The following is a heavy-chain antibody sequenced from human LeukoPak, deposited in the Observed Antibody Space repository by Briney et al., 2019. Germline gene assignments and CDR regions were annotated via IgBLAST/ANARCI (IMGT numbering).Heavy chain of an antibody. V-gene: IGHV3-21*01. CDR1: GFTFSSYS. CDR2: ISSSSSYI. D-gene: IGHD3-9*01. CDR3: ARDGVLYYDILTGYSGYYYYGMDV. Sequence: GGSLRLSCAASGFTFSSYSMNWVRQAPGKGLESFSSISSSSSYIYYADSVKGRFTISRDNAKNSLYLQMNSLRAEDTAVYYCARDGVLYYDILTGYSGYYYYGMDVWGKGTTVTVSS. J-gene: IGHJ6*04.